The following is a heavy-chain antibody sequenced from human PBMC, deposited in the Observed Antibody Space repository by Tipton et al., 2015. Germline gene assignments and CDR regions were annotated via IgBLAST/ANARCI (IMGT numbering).Heavy chain of an antibody. Sequence: SLRLSCVASGFTFRSYGMSWVRQAPGKGLEWVSSITGSGSRTSYAESVRGRLTISRDNSKNTLYLHISSLRAEDTAMYYRVNAKSDYGDYGFDYWGQGTLVTVSS. V-gene: IGHV3-23*01. D-gene: IGHD4-17*01. CDR2: ITGSGSRT. J-gene: IGHJ4*02. CDR3: VNAKSDYGDYGFDY. CDR1: GFTFRSYG.